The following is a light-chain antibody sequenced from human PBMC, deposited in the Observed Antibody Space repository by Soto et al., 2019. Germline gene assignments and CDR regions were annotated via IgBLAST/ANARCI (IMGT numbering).Light chain of an antibody. Sequence: QSALTQPASVSGSPGQSIAISCTGTSSDVGAFNYVSWYQQHPGKAPKFMIFDVSSRPSGVSDRFSGSKSGNTASLTISGLQTEDEADYYCASYTTSSTYVFGTGTKVTLL. V-gene: IGLV2-14*03. CDR1: SSDVGAFNY. CDR3: ASYTTSSTYV. CDR2: DVS. J-gene: IGLJ1*01.